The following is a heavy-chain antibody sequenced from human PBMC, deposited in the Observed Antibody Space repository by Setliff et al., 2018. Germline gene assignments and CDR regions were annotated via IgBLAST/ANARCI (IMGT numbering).Heavy chain of an antibody. J-gene: IGHJ3*01. CDR1: DGSISNAY. Sequence: PSETLSLTCTVSDGSISNAYWSWIRQSPGKGLEWIGYIYDTGSTNSDPSLKSRVTMSVDTSKNQVSLKMTSVTAADTAVYYCARHGPTRTDSWFDSFDVWGQG. CDR3: ARHGPTRTDSWFDSFDV. V-gene: IGHV4-59*08. CDR2: IYDTGST. D-gene: IGHD3-10*01.